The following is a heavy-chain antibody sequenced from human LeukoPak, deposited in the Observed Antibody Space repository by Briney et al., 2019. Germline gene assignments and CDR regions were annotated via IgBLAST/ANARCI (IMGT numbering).Heavy chain of an antibody. J-gene: IGHJ6*03. Sequence: PSETLSLTCTVSGGSISSSSYYWGWIRQPPGKVLEWIGSIYYSGSTYYNPSLKSRVTMSVDTSKNQFSLKLSSVTAADTAVYYCARSYSSGWPPYYYMDVWGKGTTVTVSS. V-gene: IGHV4-39*07. D-gene: IGHD6-19*01. CDR1: GGSISSSSYY. CDR2: IYYSGST. CDR3: ARSYSSGWPPYYYMDV.